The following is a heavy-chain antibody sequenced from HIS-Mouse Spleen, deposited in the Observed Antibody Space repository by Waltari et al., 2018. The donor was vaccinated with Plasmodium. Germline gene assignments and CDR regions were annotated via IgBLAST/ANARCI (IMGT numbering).Heavy chain of an antibody. CDR1: GFTFSSYG. CDR3: AKEGYSSGVFFFDY. J-gene: IGHJ4*02. D-gene: IGHD6-19*01. CDR2: ISYDGSNK. Sequence: QVQLVESGGGVVQPGRSLRLSCAASGFTFSSYGTHWVRQAPGKGLEWVAVISYDGSNKYYADSVKGRFTISRDNSKNTLYLQMNSLRAEDTAVYYCAKEGYSSGVFFFDYWGQGTLVTVSS. V-gene: IGHV3-30*18.